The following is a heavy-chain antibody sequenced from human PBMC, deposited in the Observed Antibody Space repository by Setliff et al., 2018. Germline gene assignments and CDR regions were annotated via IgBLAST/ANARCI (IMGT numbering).Heavy chain of an antibody. V-gene: IGHV1-2*02. CDR1: GYSFTDYY. CDR3: ARVATLIRGVTVNWFDP. CDR2: INPNSGVT. D-gene: IGHD3-10*01. Sequence: VASVKVSCKASGYSFTDYYMHWVRQVPGRGLEWMGWINPNSGVTNYAQKFQGRVTMTRDTSISTACMELSSLRSDDTAVYYCARVATLIRGVTVNWFDPWGQGTLVTVSS. J-gene: IGHJ5*02.